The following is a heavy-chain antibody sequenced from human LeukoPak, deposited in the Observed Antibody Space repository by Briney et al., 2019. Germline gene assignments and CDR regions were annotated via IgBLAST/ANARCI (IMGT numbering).Heavy chain of an antibody. V-gene: IGHV1-69*16. CDR2: IIPILGIA. J-gene: IGHJ4*02. CDR1: GGTFSSYT. CDR3: ARDLDYFDY. Sequence: ASVKVSCKASGGTFSSYTISWVRQAPGQGLEWMGRIIPILGIANYAQKFQGRVTITTDESTSTAYMELSSLRSEDTAVYYCARDLDYFDYWGQGTLVTVSS.